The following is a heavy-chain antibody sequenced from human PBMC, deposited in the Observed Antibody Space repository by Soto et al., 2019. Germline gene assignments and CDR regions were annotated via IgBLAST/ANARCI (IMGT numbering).Heavy chain of an antibody. Sequence: GSGPTLVNPTQTLTLTCTFSGFSLSTSGMCVSWIRQPPGKALEWLALIDWDDDKYYGTSLKTRLTISKDTSKNQVVLTMTNMDPVDTATYYCARIMYSSSWYEYYYGMDGWGQGTTVTVSS. CDR1: GFSLSTSGMC. CDR2: IDWDDDK. CDR3: ARIMYSSSWYEYYYGMDG. J-gene: IGHJ6*02. D-gene: IGHD6-13*01. V-gene: IGHV2-70*01.